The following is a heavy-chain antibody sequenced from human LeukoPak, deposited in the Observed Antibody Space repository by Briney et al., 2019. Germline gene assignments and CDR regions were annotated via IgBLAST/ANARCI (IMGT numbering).Heavy chain of an antibody. Sequence: ASVKVSCKASGYTFTSYGISWVRQAPGQGLEWMGWISAYNGNTNYAQKLQGRVTMTTDTSTSTAYMELRSLRSDDTAVYYCARDFGIGYDWRDYYYYGMDVWGKGTTVTVSS. D-gene: IGHD5-12*01. CDR1: GYTFTSYG. V-gene: IGHV1-18*04. CDR2: ISAYNGNT. CDR3: ARDFGIGYDWRDYYYYGMDV. J-gene: IGHJ6*04.